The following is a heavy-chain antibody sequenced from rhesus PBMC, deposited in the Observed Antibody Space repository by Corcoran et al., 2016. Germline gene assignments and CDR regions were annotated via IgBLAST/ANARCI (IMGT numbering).Heavy chain of an antibody. V-gene: IGHV4S14*01. D-gene: IGHD6-13*01. Sequence: QVQLQESGPGLVKPSETLSLTCAVSGGSISGYYYWSWIRQPPGKGLGWIGSIYGSGGSNYLNPSLKSRVTLSVDTSKNQFSLKLSAVTAADTAVYYCACLSSWSPDYWGQGVLVTVSS. CDR1: GGSISGYYY. CDR2: IYGSGGSN. J-gene: IGHJ4*01. CDR3: ACLSSWSPDY.